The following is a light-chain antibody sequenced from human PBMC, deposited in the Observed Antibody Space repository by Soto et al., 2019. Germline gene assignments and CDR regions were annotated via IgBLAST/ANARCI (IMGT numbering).Light chain of an antibody. CDR1: QGVSSY. CDR3: QQYSKVPLT. V-gene: IGKV3D-11*01. CDR2: DAS. Sequence: EIELTQSPASLSSSAGDRATLSCRASQGVSSYLAWYQQKPGKAPRLLIYDASHRTTGIPSRFSGSGSGTAFTLTISSLEPRDVAVYYCQQYSKVPLTFGGGTKVEI. J-gene: IGKJ4*01.